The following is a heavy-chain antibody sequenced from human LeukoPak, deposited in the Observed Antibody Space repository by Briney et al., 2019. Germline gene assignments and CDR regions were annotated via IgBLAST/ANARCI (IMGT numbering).Heavy chain of an antibody. D-gene: IGHD3-22*01. Sequence: GGSLRLSCAASGFTFSNYGMRWVRQAPGKGLEWVAFIRCDGTNKYYADSVKGRFTISRDNSKNTLYLQMNSLRPDDTAVYYCAKDWAHSSGYRYYRYYMDVWGKGTTVTVPS. CDR3: AKDWAHSSGYRYYRYYMDV. CDR2: IRCDGTNK. V-gene: IGHV3-30*02. CDR1: GFTFSNYG. J-gene: IGHJ6*03.